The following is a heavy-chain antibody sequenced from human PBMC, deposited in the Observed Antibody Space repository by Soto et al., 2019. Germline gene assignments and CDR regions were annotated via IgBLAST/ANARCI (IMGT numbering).Heavy chain of an antibody. CDR1: GFTFSSYG. V-gene: IGHV3-30*18. J-gene: IGHJ5*02. Sequence: LRLSCAASGFTFSSYGMHWVRQAPGKGLEWVAVISYDGNDKQYADSVKGRFTISRDNSKNTLYLEMNSLRAEDTAVYYCAKTFGDSNGYFVNWLDPWGQGALVTVSS. D-gene: IGHD3-22*01. CDR2: ISYDGNDK. CDR3: AKTFGDSNGYFVNWLDP.